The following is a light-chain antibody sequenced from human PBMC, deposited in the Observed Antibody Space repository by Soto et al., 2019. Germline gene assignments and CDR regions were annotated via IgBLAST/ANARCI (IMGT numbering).Light chain of an antibody. CDR3: QQSFRSPIT. CDR2: VAF. J-gene: IGKJ5*01. V-gene: IGKV1-39*01. Sequence: DIQMTQSPSSLSASVGDTVTMTCRASQSIALSVNLYQQKPGKAPKLLIYVAFTLESGVPSRFSGSGSGTEFTLTIRSLQPEDFATYYCQQSFRSPITFGQGTRLE. CDR1: QSIALS.